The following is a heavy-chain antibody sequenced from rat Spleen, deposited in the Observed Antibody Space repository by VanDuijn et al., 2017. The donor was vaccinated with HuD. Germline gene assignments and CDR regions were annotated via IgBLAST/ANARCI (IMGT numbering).Heavy chain of an antibody. CDR1: GFTFSDYY. V-gene: IGHV5-25*01. CDR3: ARHGRGERTYYYVLDA. Sequence: EVQLVESDGGLVQPGRSLKLSCAASGFTFSDYYMAWVRQAPTKGLEYVASISAGGGNTFYRDSVKGRFTISRDDEESTLYLHMDRRRAEDTATYYVARHGRGERTYYYVLDAWGQGASVTVSS. J-gene: IGHJ4*01. CDR2: ISAGGGNT. D-gene: IGHD4-3*01.